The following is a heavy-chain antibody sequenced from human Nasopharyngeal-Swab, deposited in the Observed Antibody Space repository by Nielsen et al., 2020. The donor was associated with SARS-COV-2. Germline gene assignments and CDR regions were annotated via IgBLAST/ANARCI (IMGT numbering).Heavy chain of an antibody. Sequence: GESLKISCAASGFTVSSNYMSWVRQAPGKGLEWVSVISGSGGSTYYADSVKGRFTISRDNSKNTLYLQMNSLKAEDTALYYCASRYSSLRTFDYWGQGTLVTVSS. V-gene: IGHV3-53*01. CDR3: ASRYSSLRTFDY. J-gene: IGHJ4*02. CDR1: GFTVSSNY. CDR2: ISGSGGST. D-gene: IGHD6-13*01.